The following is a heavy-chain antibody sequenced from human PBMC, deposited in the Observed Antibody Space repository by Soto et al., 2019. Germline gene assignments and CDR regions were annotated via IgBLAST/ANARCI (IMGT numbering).Heavy chain of an antibody. CDR3: ARHVCCSGSCYWVGYCY. V-gene: IGHV5-10-1*01. J-gene: IGHJ4*02. D-gene: IGHD2-15*01. CDR2: IDPSDSYT. Sequence: GESLKISCKGSGYSFTSYWITWVRQMPGKGLEWMGRIDPSDSYTNYSPSFQGHVTISADKSISTAYLQWSSLKASDTAMYYCARHVCCSGSCYWVGYCYWGQGSLVTVSS. CDR1: GYSFTSYW.